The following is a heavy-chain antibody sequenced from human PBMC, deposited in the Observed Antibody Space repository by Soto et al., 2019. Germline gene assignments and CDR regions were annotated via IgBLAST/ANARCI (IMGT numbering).Heavy chain of an antibody. CDR3: AKCLERFGIAADH. Sequence: RLSCAASGFTFSSYAMSWVRQAPGKGLEWVSAISGSGGSTYYADSVKGRFTISRDNSKNTLYLQMNSLRAEDTAVYYCAKCLERFGIAADHWGQGTLVTVSS. J-gene: IGHJ4*02. D-gene: IGHD6-13*01. CDR2: ISGSGGST. CDR1: GFTFSSYA. V-gene: IGHV3-23*01.